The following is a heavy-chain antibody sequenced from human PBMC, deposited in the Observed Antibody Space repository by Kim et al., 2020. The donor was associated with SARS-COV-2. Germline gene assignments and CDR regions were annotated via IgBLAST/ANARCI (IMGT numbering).Heavy chain of an antibody. CDR3: AKDLGFDPYSPGPYDSSGYYKIDAFDI. J-gene: IGHJ3*02. V-gene: IGHV3-23*03. Sequence: GGSLRLSCAASGFTFSSYAMSWVRQAPGKGLEWVSVIYSGGSSTYYADSVKGRFTISRDNSKNTLYLQMNSLRAEDTAVYYCAKDLGFDPYSPGPYDSSGYYKIDAFDIWGQGTMVTVSS. CDR1: GFTFSSYA. D-gene: IGHD3-22*01. CDR2: IYSGGSST.